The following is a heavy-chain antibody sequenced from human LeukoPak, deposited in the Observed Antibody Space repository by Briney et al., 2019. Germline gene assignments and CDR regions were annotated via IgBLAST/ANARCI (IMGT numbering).Heavy chain of an antibody. J-gene: IGHJ6*03. V-gene: IGHV4-34*01. Sequence: EASETLSLTCAVYGGSFSGYYWSWIRQPPGKGLEWIGEINHSGSTNYNPSLRSRVTISVDTSKNQFSLKLSSVTAADTAVYYCARGVRYYGSGSYSTYYYYYYMDVWGKGTTVTISS. CDR1: GGSFSGYY. D-gene: IGHD3-10*01. CDR2: INHSGST. CDR3: ARGVRYYGSGSYSTYYYYYYMDV.